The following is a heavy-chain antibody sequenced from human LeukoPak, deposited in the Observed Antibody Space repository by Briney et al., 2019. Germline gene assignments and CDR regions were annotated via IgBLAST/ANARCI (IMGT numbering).Heavy chain of an antibody. CDR2: INPNSGGT. CDR1: GYTFTGYY. J-gene: IGHJ3*02. D-gene: IGHD2-2*01. V-gene: IGHV1-2*02. CDR3: ASIVVVPAPDAFDI. Sequence: GASVKVSCKASGYTFTGYYMHWVRQAPGQGLEWMGWINPNSGGTNYAQKFQGRVTMTGDTSISTAYMELSRLRSDDTAVYYCASIVVVPAPDAFDIWGQGTMVTVSS.